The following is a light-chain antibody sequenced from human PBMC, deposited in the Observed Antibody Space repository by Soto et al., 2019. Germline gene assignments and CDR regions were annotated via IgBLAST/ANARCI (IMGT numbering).Light chain of an antibody. CDR1: QGISNY. CDR2: AAS. CDR3: QKYNSDPIT. V-gene: IGKV1-27*01. Sequence: DIQMTQSPFSLSASVGDRVTITCRASQGISNYLAWYQLKPGKVPKLLLYAASTLQSGVPSRFSGSGSGTDFTLTISSLQPEDVATYYCQKYNSDPITFGQGTRLEIK. J-gene: IGKJ5*01.